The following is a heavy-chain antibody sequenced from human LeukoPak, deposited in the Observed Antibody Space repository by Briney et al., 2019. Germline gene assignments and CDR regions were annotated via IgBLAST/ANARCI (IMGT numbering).Heavy chain of an antibody. CDR1: GFTFSSYW. CDR3: ARDYGEVATILDH. Sequence: GGSLRLSCAASGFTFSSYWMHWVRQAPGKGLVWVSRINSAGSSTSYADSVKGRFTISRDNAKNTLYLQMNSLRAGDTAVYYCARDYGEVATILDHWGQGTLVTVSS. D-gene: IGHD5-12*01. J-gene: IGHJ4*02. CDR2: INSAGSST. V-gene: IGHV3-74*01.